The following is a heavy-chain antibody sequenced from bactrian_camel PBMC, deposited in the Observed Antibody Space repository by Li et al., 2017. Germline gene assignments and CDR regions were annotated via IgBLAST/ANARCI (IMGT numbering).Heavy chain of an antibody. D-gene: IGHD1*01. CDR2: NSTDASSF. V-gene: IGHV3S54*01. CDR1: LYRW. Sequence: VQLVESGGGLVQPGGSLRLSCTAPLYRWVGWFRQASGKEHEGIATNSTDASSFYYYDAVKGRFTISQANTKNTLYLQKNSLSPEDTAKYYWSAVDFDESPPGGAFTAQEGGFFGRWGQGTQVTVS. CDR3: SAVDFDESPPGGAFTAQEGGFFGR. J-gene: IGHJ6*01.